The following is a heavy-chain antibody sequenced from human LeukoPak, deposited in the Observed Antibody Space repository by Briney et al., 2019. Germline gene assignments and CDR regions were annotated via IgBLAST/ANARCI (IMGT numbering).Heavy chain of an antibody. J-gene: IGHJ3*02. Sequence: SETLSLTCAVSGDSISTTTYYWSWIRQPPGKGLEWIGEINHSGSTNYNPSLKSRVTISVDTSKNQFSLKLSSVTAADTAVYYCASRGIRSSGYYFTVLGRSAFDIWGQGTMVTVSS. D-gene: IGHD3-22*01. V-gene: IGHV4-34*01. CDR2: INHSGST. CDR3: ASRGIRSSGYYFTVLGRSAFDI. CDR1: GDSISTTTYY.